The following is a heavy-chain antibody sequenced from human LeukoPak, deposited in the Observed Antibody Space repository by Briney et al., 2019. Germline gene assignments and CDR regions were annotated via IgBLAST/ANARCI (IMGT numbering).Heavy chain of an antibody. CDR1: GFTFSSYA. CDR2: ISGSGGST. J-gene: IGHJ4*02. Sequence: GGSLRLSCAASGFTFSSYAMSWVRQAPGKGLEWVSAISGSGGSTYYADSVKGRFTISRDNSKNTLYLQMNSLRAEHTAVYYCAKVRGGDYYFDYWGQGTLVTVSS. CDR3: AKVRGGDYYFDY. V-gene: IGHV3-23*01. D-gene: IGHD4-17*01.